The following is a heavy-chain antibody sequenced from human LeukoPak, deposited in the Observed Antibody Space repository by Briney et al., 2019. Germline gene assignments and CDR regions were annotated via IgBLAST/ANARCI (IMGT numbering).Heavy chain of an antibody. J-gene: IGHJ5*02. CDR3: ARGDTAMVSYWFDP. Sequence: PSETLSLTCTVSGGSISSYYWSWIRQPAGKGLEWIGRIYTSGSTNYNPSLKSRVTISVDTSKNQFSLKLSSVTAADTAVYYCARGDTAMVSYWFDPWGQGTLVTVSS. D-gene: IGHD5-18*01. CDR1: GGSISSYY. CDR2: IYTSGST. V-gene: IGHV4-4*07.